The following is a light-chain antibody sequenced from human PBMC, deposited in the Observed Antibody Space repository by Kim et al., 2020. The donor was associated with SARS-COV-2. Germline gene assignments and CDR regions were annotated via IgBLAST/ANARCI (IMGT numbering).Light chain of an antibody. J-gene: IGKJ1*01. CDR1: QSISTY. CDR3: QQSYSTPWT. Sequence: ASVGNKFTITLRASQSISTYLNWYQQKTGNPPNLLIYGASNLQSGVPSRFSGSRSGTDFTLTLSSLQPEDFATYYCQQSYSTPWTFGQGTKVDIK. V-gene: IGKV1-39*01. CDR2: GAS.